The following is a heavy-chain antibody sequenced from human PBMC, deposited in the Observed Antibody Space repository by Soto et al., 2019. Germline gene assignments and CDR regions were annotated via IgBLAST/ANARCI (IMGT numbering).Heavy chain of an antibody. CDR1: GFTVSANY. CDR2: IYSDDTT. J-gene: IGHJ4*02. CDR3: AIVSSDNIPWVDY. D-gene: IGHD6-19*01. Sequence: EVQLVESGGDLIQPGGSLRLSCAASGFTVSANYMNWVRQAPGKGLEWVSVIYSDDTTYYADSVKGRFTISRDTSKNTLYLQMDSLRAEDTAVYYCAIVSSDNIPWVDYWGQGTLVTVSS. V-gene: IGHV3-53*01.